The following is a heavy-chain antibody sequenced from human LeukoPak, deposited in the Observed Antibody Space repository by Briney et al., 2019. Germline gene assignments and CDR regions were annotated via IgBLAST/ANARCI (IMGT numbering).Heavy chain of an antibody. Sequence: GGSLRLSCAASGFTFSSYAMSWVRQAPGKGLEWVSGIKWNGGSTSYADSVKGRFTISRDSAKNSLYLHMNSLRAEDTALYYCARGGITIFGVAIPNFDYWGQGTLVTVSS. D-gene: IGHD3-3*01. V-gene: IGHV3-20*04. CDR3: ARGGITIFGVAIPNFDY. CDR1: GFTFSSYA. CDR2: IKWNGGST. J-gene: IGHJ4*02.